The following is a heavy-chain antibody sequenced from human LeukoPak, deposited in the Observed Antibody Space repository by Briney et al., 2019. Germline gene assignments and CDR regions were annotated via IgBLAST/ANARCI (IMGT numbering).Heavy chain of an antibody. J-gene: IGHJ6*02. CDR2: IHYSGST. D-gene: IGHD3-16*01. CDR3: AKFGLYYNMDV. V-gene: IGHV4-59*03. CDR1: GGSISGFY. Sequence: SETLSLTCAVSGGSISGFYWTWIRQPPGKGLEFIGQIHYSGSTDYNPSLKSRITMSVDTSKNQFFLSLNSVTAADTAVYYCAKFGLYYNMDVWGQGTTVTVSS.